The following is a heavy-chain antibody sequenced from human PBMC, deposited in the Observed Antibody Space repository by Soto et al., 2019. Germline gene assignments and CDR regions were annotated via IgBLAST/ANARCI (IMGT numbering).Heavy chain of an antibody. CDR3: ATAPPVLRYFDWSIPS. D-gene: IGHD3-9*01. Sequence: GRSLTLSCAASGFTFSSYAMSWVRQAPGKGLEWVSVISGSGGSTSYADSVKGRFTISRDNSKNTLYLQMKSLRAEDTAVYYCATAPPVLRYFDWSIPSWGQGTLVTVSS. CDR1: GFTFSSYA. V-gene: IGHV3-23*01. J-gene: IGHJ4*02. CDR2: ISGSGGST.